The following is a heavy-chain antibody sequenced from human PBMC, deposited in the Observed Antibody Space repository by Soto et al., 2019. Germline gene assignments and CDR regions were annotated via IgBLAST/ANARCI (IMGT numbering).Heavy chain of an antibody. Sequence: ASVKVSCKASGYTFTSYDINWVRQATGQGLEWMGWMNPNSGNTGYAQKFQGRVTMTRNTSISTAYMELSSLRSEDTAVDYCARDRTWTLYYYYGMDVWGQGTTVTVSS. D-gene: IGHD5-12*01. J-gene: IGHJ6*02. V-gene: IGHV1-8*01. CDR2: MNPNSGNT. CDR1: GYTFTSYD. CDR3: ARDRTWTLYYYYGMDV.